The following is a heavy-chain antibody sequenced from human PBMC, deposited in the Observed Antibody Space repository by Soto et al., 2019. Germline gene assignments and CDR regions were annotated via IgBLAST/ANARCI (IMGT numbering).Heavy chain of an antibody. CDR2: IYPGDSDT. CDR1: GYSFTSYW. D-gene: IGHD6-6*01. J-gene: IGHJ4*02. V-gene: IGHV5-51*01. CDR3: ARHREFYSSSSPFDY. Sequence: GESLKISCKGSGYSFTSYWIGWVRQMPGKGLEWMGIIYPGDSDTRYSPSFQGQVTISAAKSISTAYLQWSSLKASDTAMYYCARHREFYSSSSPFDYWGQGTLVTVSS.